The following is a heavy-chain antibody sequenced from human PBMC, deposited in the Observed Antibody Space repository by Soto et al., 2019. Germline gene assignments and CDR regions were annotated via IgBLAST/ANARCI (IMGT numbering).Heavy chain of an antibody. CDR3: AGDSYGMDV. V-gene: IGHV4-59*08. CDR2: IHYSRNT. Sequence: LTCTVSGGSISSYYWSWIRQPPGKGLEWIGCIHYSRNTNYNPSLKSRVTISVDTSKNQFPLKVTSVTAADTAVYYCAGDSYGMDVWGQGTSVTVSS. J-gene: IGHJ6*02. CDR1: GGSISSYY.